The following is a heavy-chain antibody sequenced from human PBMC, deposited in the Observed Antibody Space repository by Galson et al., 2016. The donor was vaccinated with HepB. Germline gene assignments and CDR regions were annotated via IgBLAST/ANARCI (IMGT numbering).Heavy chain of an antibody. CDR1: GFTFSYYG. J-gene: IGHJ2*01. CDR2: VWFDDNYD. Sequence: SLRLSCAVSGFTFSYYGMHWVRQAPGKGLEWVAVVWFDDNYDHYADSVKGRFTISRDNSKRTLFLQMHSLRVEDTGVYYCVRDGGWSFDLWGRGTLVTVSS. V-gene: IGHV3-33*01. CDR3: VRDGGWSFDL.